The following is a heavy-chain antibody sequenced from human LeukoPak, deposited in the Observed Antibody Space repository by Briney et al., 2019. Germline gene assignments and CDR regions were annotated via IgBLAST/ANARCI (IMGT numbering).Heavy chain of an antibody. Sequence: GGSLRLSCAASGFTFSNYDMHWVRQATGKGLEWVSGIDTAGDTYYPGSVKGRFTISRENAKNSLYLQVNSLRAGDTAVYYCTRDGTVVRGLPRRARTFYGMDVWGQGTTVTVSS. CDR3: TRDGTVVRGLPRRARTFYGMDV. J-gene: IGHJ6*02. V-gene: IGHV3-13*01. CDR1: GFTFSNYD. CDR2: IDTAGDT. D-gene: IGHD3-10*01.